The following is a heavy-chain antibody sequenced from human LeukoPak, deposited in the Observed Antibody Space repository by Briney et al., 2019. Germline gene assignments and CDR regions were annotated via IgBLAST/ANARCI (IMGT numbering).Heavy chain of an antibody. D-gene: IGHD6-19*01. Sequence: GGSPRLSCAASGFTFSSYSMNWVRQAPGKGLEWVSSISSSSSYIYYADSVKGRFTISRDNAKNSLYLQMNSLRAEDTAVYYCARDREWSRVYQYMDVWGKGTTVTVSS. CDR3: ARDREWSRVYQYMDV. J-gene: IGHJ6*04. V-gene: IGHV3-21*01. CDR1: GFTFSSYS. CDR2: ISSSSSYI.